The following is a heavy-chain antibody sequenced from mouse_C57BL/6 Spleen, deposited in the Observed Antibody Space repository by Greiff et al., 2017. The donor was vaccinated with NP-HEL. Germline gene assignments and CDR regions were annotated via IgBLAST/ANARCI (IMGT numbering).Heavy chain of an antibody. V-gene: IGHV3-6*01. D-gene: IGHD4-1*01. Sequence: EVQLQESGPGLVKPSQSLSLTCSVTGYSITSGYYWNWIRQFPGNKLEWMGYISYDGSNNYNPSLKNRISITRDTSKNQFFLKLNSVTTEDTATYYCARVLTGPYYFDYWGQGTTLTVSS. CDR1: GYSITSGYY. J-gene: IGHJ2*01. CDR3: ARVLTGPYYFDY. CDR2: ISYDGSN.